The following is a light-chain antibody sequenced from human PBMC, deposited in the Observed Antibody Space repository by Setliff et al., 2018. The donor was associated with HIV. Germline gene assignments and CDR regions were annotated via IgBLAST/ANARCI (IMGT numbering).Light chain of an antibody. J-gene: IGLJ1*01. CDR3: SSYTSGSTQV. Sequence: QSVLTQPRSVSGSPGQSVTFSCTGSSSDVGAYNFVSWYQQHPGKAPKLIIYDVYKRPSGVPDRFSGSKSGDTASLTISGLQAEDEADYYCSSYTSGSTQVFGTGTKVTVL. V-gene: IGLV2-14*03. CDR2: DVY. CDR1: SSDVGAYNF.